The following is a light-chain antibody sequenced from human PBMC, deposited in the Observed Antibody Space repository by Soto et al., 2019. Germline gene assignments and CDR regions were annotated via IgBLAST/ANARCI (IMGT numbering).Light chain of an antibody. Sequence: DIQMTQSPSSLSASIGDRVTIACRASQYINTYLNWYQQKPGKAPKLLIYAASSLQSGVPSRFSGRGSGTDFTLIITSLQPEDFATYSCQQSYSAPLTFGGGTKVEIK. J-gene: IGKJ4*01. CDR2: AAS. V-gene: IGKV1-39*01. CDR1: QYINTY. CDR3: QQSYSAPLT.